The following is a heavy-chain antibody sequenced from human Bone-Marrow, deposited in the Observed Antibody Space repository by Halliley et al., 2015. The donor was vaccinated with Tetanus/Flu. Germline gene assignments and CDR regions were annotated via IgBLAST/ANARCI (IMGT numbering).Heavy chain of an antibody. V-gene: IGHV3-48*03. J-gene: IGHJ4*02. D-gene: IGHD6-13*01. CDR1: GFTFRNYE. Sequence: SLRLSCEASGFTFRNYEMNWVRQAPGKGLEWVSYIASDGTIVYYAGSVKGRFTISREDAKNSLSLQMNSLRAEDTAIYYCVRDLTPQSSSWTFDYWGLGTPVTVSS. CDR3: VRDLTPQSSSWTFDY. CDR2: IASDGTIV.